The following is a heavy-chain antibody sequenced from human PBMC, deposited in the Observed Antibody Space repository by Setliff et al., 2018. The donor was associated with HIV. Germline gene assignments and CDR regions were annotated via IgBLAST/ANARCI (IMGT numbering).Heavy chain of an antibody. CDR1: GFTFSNYR. Sequence: GSLRLSCAASGFTFSNYRMNWVRQAPGKGLEWLSYISSSGTTIRYADSVKGRFTISRDNAKNSLYLQMNSLRAEDTAVYYCARDSGYYEGVESYFDYWGQGTLVTVSS. CDR2: ISSSGTTI. CDR3: ARDSGYYEGVESYFDY. V-gene: IGHV3-48*04. J-gene: IGHJ4*02. D-gene: IGHD3-22*01.